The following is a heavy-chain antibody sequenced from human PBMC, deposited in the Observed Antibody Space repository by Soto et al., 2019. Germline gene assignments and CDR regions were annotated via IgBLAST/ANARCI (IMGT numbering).Heavy chain of an antibody. CDR2: ISAYNGNT. CDR3: ARGHELRFLEWLPSPHYYYYGMDV. V-gene: IGHV1-18*01. Sequence: ASVKVSCKASGYTFTSYGISWVRQAPGQGLEWMGWISAYNGNTNYAQKLQGRVTMTTDTSTSTAYMELRSLRSDDTAVYYCARGHELRFLEWLPSPHYYYYGMDVWGQGTTVTVS. D-gene: IGHD3-3*01. J-gene: IGHJ6*02. CDR1: GYTFTSYG.